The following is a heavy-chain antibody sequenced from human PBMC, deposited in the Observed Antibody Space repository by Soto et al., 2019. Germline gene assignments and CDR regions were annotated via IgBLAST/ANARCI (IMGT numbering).Heavy chain of an antibody. D-gene: IGHD3-16*01. J-gene: IGHJ4*02. V-gene: IGHV1-69*13. CDR1: GGTFSTFG. Sequence: RASVKVSCKTSGGTFSTFGISWVLQAPGQGLEWMGGIIPFFGTAEYSQKFEDRITITADESTNTVYMDLRSLTSEDTAIYYCARTAPMDAGDKYYYDFWGQGALVTVSS. CDR3: ARTAPMDAGDKYYYDF. CDR2: IIPFFGTA.